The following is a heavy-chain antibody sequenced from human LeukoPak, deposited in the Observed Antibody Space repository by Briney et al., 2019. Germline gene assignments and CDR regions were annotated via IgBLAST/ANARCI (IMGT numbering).Heavy chain of an antibody. CDR3: ARQRYYDSSGYLNDC. CDR2: IYYSGST. V-gene: IGHV4-39*01. CDR1: GGSISSSSYY. J-gene: IGHJ4*02. D-gene: IGHD3-22*01. Sequence: PSETLSLTCTVSGGSISSSSYYWGWILQPPGKGLEWIGSIYYSGSTYYNPSLKSRVTISVDTSKNQFSLKLSSVTAADTAVYYCARQRYYDSSGYLNDCWGQGTLVTVSS.